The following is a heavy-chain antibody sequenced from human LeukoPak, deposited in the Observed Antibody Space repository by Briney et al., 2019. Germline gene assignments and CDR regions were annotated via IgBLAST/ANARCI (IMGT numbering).Heavy chain of an antibody. J-gene: IGHJ4*02. CDR2: ISGSGGNT. Sequence: PGGSLRLSCAASGFTFSSYAMSWVRQAPGKGLEWVSAISGSGGNTYSADSVKGRCTISRDNSKNTLYLQMNSQRAEDTAVYYCAKGMSATSGYLELDYWGQGTLVTVSS. CDR3: AKGMSATSGYLELDY. CDR1: GFTFSSYA. D-gene: IGHD3-22*01. V-gene: IGHV3-23*01.